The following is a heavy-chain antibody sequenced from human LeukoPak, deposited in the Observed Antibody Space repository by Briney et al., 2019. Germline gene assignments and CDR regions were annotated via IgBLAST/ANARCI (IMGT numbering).Heavy chain of an antibody. D-gene: IGHD6-6*01. Sequence: SETLSLTCAVYGGSISSYYWSWIRQPPGKGLEWIGYIYYSGSTNYNPSLKSRVTISVDTSKNQFSLKLSSVTAADTAVYYCASSSSYYYYGMDVWGQGTTVTVSS. J-gene: IGHJ6*02. V-gene: IGHV4-59*01. CDR2: IYYSGST. CDR3: ASSSSYYYYGMDV. CDR1: GGSISSYY.